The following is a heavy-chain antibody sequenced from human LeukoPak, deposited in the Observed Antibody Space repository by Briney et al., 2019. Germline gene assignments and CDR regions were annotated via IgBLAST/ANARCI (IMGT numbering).Heavy chain of an antibody. CDR2: ISSSSSYI. CDR1: GFTFDDYG. D-gene: IGHD6-6*01. J-gene: IGHJ4*02. CDR3: ARTVXSIXXQEVRAPVDY. V-gene: IGHV3-21*01. Sequence: GGSLRLSCAASGFTFDDYGMSWVRQAPGKGLEWVSSISSSSSYIYYADSVKGRFTISRDNAKNSLYLQMNSLRAEDTAVYYCARTVXSIXXQEVRAPVDYWGQGTLVTVSS.